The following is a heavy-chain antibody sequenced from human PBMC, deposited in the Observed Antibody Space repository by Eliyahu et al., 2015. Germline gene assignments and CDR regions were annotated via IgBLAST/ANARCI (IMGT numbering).Heavy chain of an antibody. CDR3: ARRVQDSSRHFYVEF. CDR1: GXSXXNRSYF. Sequence: QLQLQESGPGLVKPSETLSLTXTVSGXSXXNRSYFWGWIPXSPGKGREWXGTIXFNGETYYXPSFQSRATLSVDRSKNQFSLDLSSVTAADTAVYYCARRVQDSSRHFYVEFWGQGTLATVSS. D-gene: IGHD3-22*01. V-gene: IGHV4-39*01. J-gene: IGHJ4*02. CDR2: IXFNGET.